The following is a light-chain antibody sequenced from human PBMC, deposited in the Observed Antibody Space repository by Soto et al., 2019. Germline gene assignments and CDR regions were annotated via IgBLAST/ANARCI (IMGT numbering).Light chain of an antibody. J-gene: IGKJ1*01. CDR3: QHYGSSPS. V-gene: IGKV3-20*01. CDR1: QIIGSAY. Sequence: ETTLTQSPDTLSLSPGEGATLSCRASQIIGSAYLAWYQQKPDQAPRLLIFVASTRATGTPHRFSGSGSGKDITLTSSALESADVAVYYCQHYGSSPSFGQGTKLEIK. CDR2: VAS.